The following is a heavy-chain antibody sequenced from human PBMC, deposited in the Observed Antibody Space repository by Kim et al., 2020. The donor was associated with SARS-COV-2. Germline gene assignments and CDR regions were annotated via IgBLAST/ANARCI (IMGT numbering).Heavy chain of an antibody. V-gene: IGHV4-59*08. CDR3: ARRSAGAGWFDP. J-gene: IGHJ5*02. CDR2: IYYSGST. D-gene: IGHD3-10*01. CDR1: GRSISGYY. Sequence: SETLSLTCTVSGRSISGYYWSRIRQPPGKGLECIGYIYYSGSTNYNPSLKSRVTISVDTSRNQVSLKLSSVTAADTAVYYCARRSAGAGWFDPWGQGTLVTVSS.